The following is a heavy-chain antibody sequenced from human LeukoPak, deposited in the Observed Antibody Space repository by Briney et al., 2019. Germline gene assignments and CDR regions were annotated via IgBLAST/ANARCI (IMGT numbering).Heavy chain of an antibody. CDR2: ISGSDGST. J-gene: IGHJ4*02. CDR3: AKNIGGLDY. D-gene: IGHD3-10*01. V-gene: IGHV3-23*01. Sequence: GGSLRLSCAASGFTFSSFGMTWVRQAQAPGKGLEWVSGISGSDGSTYYADSVKGRFTISRDNSKNTLYLQMNSLRAEDAAVYYCAKNIGGLDYWGQGTLVTVSS. CDR1: GFTFSSFG.